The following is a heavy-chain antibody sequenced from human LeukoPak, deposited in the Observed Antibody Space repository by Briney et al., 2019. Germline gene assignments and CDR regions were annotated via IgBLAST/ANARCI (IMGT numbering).Heavy chain of an antibody. V-gene: IGHV3-30*03. J-gene: IGHJ4*02. D-gene: IGHD4-23*01. CDR1: GLTFSSYG. CDR2: ISYDGSNK. CDR3: AREDYGGNSGDY. Sequence: PGGSLRLSCAASGLTFSSYGMHWVRQAPGKGLEWVAVISYDGSNKYYADFVKGRFTISRDNSKNSVYLQINSLRAEDTAVYYCAREDYGGNSGDYWGQGTLVTVSS.